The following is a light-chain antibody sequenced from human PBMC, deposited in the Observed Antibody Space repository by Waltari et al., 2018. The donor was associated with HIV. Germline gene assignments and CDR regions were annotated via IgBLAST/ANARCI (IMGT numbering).Light chain of an antibody. V-gene: IGKV3-20*01. CDR1: QSVSSSY. CDR2: GGS. CDR3: QQYGSSPRT. Sequence: EIVLTQSPGTLSLSPGERATLSCRASQSVSSSYLAWYQQTPGQAPRLLISGGSSRATGIPDRFSGSGSGTDFTLTISRLEPEDFAVYYCQQYGSSPRTFGQGTKVEIK. J-gene: IGKJ1*01.